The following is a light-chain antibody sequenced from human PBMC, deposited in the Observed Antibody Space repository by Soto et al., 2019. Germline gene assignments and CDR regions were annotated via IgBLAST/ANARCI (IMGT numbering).Light chain of an antibody. J-gene: IGLJ3*02. V-gene: IGLV1-51*02. CDR3: GTWDSSLSAGV. CDR1: SSNIGNNY. Sequence: QSVLTQPPSVSAAPGQKVTISCSGSSSNIGNNYVSWYQQLPGTAPKLLIYENNKQPSGIPDRFSGSKSGTSATLGITGLQTGDDDDYYCGTWDSSLSAGVFGGGTKLTVL. CDR2: ENN.